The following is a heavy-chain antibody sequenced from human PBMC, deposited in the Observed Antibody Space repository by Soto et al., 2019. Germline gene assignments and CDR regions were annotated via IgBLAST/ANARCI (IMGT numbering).Heavy chain of an antibody. CDR1: GFSLTTSGAG. Sequence: QITLKESGPPLVNPTQTLTLTCTFSGFSLTTSGAGVGWIRQPPGKALEWLALIYWDDDKRYSPSLKSRLTVTKDTSKNQVVLTMTNMDPVDTATYYCAHSGCISTRCYTDYYSYAMDVWGQGTTVTVSS. V-gene: IGHV2-5*02. CDR3: AHSGCISTRCYTDYYSYAMDV. D-gene: IGHD2-2*02. CDR2: IYWDDDK. J-gene: IGHJ6*02.